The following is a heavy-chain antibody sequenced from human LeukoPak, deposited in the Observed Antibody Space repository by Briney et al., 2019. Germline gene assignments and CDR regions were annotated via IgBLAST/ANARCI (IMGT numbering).Heavy chain of an antibody. CDR2: ISGSDATS. CDR1: GFNFASYA. CDR3: AKDISSNCYRGRGVDH. D-gene: IGHD2-2*01. J-gene: IGHJ4*02. Sequence: GGPLRLSCEVSGFNFASYAMNWVRQAPGKGLEWVSGISGSDATSCYRHSVKGRFTISRDNSKDTLYLHIKSLSAEDTAVYYCAKDISSNCYRGRGVDHWGQGTLVTVSS. V-gene: IGHV3-23*01.